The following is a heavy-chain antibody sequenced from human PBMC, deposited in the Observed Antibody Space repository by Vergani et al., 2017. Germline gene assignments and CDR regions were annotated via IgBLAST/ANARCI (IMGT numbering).Heavy chain of an antibody. Sequence: QVQLVQSGAEVKKPGASVKVSCKASGYTFTSYGISWVRQAPGQRLEWMGWISAYNGNTNYAQKLQGRVTMTTDTSTSTAYMELRSLRSDDTAVYYCAREMGAGYSSGWYFVSADAFDIWGQGTMVTVSS. CDR3: AREMGAGYSSGWYFVSADAFDI. J-gene: IGHJ3*02. CDR1: GYTFTSYG. D-gene: IGHD6-19*01. CDR2: ISAYNGNT. V-gene: IGHV1-18*01.